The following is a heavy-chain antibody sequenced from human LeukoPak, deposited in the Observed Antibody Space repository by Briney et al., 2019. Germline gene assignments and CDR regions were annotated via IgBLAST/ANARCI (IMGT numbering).Heavy chain of an antibody. Sequence: ASAKVSCKASGYTFTSYAMHWVRQAPGQRLEWMGWINAGNGNTKYSQKFQGRVTITRDTSASTAYMELSSLRSEDTAVYYCARFRSAMVHFDYWGQGTLVTVSS. CDR3: ARFRSAMVHFDY. J-gene: IGHJ4*02. CDR1: GYTFTSYA. CDR2: INAGNGNT. D-gene: IGHD5-18*01. V-gene: IGHV1-3*01.